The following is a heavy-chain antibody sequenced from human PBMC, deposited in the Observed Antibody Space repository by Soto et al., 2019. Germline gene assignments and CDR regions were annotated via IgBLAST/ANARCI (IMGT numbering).Heavy chain of an antibody. V-gene: IGHV4-30-4*01. J-gene: IGHJ4*02. CDR3: ASSILGATPDFGY. Sequence: QGELQESGPGLVKLSQTLSLTCTVSGGSISSGDYYWSWIRQPPGKGLEWIGYIYYSGSTYYNPSLKSRVTISVDTSKNQFSLKLSSVTAADTAVYYCASSILGATPDFGYWGQGTLVTVSS. CDR1: GGSISSGDYY. D-gene: IGHD1-26*01. CDR2: IYYSGST.